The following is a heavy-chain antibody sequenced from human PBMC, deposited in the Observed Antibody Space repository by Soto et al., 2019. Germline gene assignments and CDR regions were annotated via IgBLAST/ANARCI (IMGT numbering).Heavy chain of an antibody. D-gene: IGHD3-22*01. V-gene: IGHV3-21*01. CDR1: GFTFSIYS. CDR2: ISSSSSYI. CDR3: ARGVYDSSGYYWDYYYYYGMDV. J-gene: IGHJ6*02. Sequence: GGSLRLSCAASGFTFSIYSMNWVRQAPGKGLEWVSSISSSSSYIYYADSVKGRFTISRDNAKNSLYLQMNSLRAEDTAVYYCARGVYDSSGYYWDYYYYYGMDVWGQGTTVTVSS.